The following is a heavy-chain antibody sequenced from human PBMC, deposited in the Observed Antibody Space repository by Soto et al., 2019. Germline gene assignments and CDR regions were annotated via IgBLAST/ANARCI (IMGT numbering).Heavy chain of an antibody. Sequence: EVQLVESGGGLVKPGGSLRLSCAVSGFTFDKVWMNWVRQAPGKGLEWVGRIKSKTDGGTTDYAAPVKGRFTISRXXXXXXXXXXXXXXXXXDTGMYFCTTGRDDLLYWGQGTLVTVSS. CDR3: TTGRDDLLY. CDR1: GFTFDKVW. CDR2: IKSKTDGGTT. D-gene: IGHD2-2*01. J-gene: IGHJ4*02. V-gene: IGHV3-15*07.